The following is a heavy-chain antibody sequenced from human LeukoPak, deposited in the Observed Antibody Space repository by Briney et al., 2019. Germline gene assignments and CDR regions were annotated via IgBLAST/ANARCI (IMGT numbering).Heavy chain of an antibody. J-gene: IGHJ3*02. CDR1: GGSISSGGYY. D-gene: IGHD6-13*01. CDR2: IYHSGST. Sequence: SETLSLTCTVSGGSISSGGYYWSWIRQPPGKGLEWIGYIYHSGSTYYNPSLKSRVTISVDRSKNQFSLKLSSVTAADTAVYYCARRDYSSSWSRDDAFDIWGQGIMVTVSS. CDR3: ARRDYSSSWSRDDAFDI. V-gene: IGHV4-30-2*01.